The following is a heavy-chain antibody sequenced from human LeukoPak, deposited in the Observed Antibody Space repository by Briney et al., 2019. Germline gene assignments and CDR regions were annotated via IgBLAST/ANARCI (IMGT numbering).Heavy chain of an antibody. V-gene: IGHV4-4*02. Sequence: SETPSLTCTVSGDSINSLDLWSWVRQPPGKGLEWIGEIYLSGTTHSNPSVKSRVTISIDKSKNQFFLNLSSVTAADTAVYYCAGLVGRYSSGLYYYYFDYWGQGTLVTVSS. CDR2: IYLSGTT. CDR1: GDSINSLDL. J-gene: IGHJ4*02. CDR3: AGLVGRYSSGLYYYYFDY. D-gene: IGHD3-22*01.